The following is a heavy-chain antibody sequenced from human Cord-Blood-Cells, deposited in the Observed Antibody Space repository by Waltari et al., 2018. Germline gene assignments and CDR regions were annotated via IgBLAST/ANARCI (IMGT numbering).Heavy chain of an antibody. J-gene: IGHJ4*02. V-gene: IGHV3-21*01. D-gene: IGHD1-20*01. CDR3: ARAPQVNYYFDY. Sequence: EVQLVESGGGLVKPGGSLRLSCAASGFTFSSYSMNWVRQAPGKGLEWVSSIISGSSYIDYADSVKGRFTISRDNAKNSLYLQMNSLRAEDTAVYYCARAPQVNYYFDYWGQGTLVTVSS. CDR2: IISGSSYI. CDR1: GFTFSSYS.